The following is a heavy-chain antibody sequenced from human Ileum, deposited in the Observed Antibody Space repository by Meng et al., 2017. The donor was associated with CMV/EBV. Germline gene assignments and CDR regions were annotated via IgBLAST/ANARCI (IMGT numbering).Heavy chain of an antibody. CDR1: GDTFGFYT. J-gene: IGHJ4*02. V-gene: IGHV1-69*02. D-gene: IGHD2-8*01. CDR3: ARWARDCTTANCLYYFDY. CDR2: IIPILKRV. Sequence: SVKVSCKASGDTFGFYTISWVRQAPGQGLEWRGRIIPILKRVDFAQNFQARVTITADQSTSTAYMELSSLRAEDTAVYYCARWARDCTTANCLYYFDYWGQGTLVTVSS.